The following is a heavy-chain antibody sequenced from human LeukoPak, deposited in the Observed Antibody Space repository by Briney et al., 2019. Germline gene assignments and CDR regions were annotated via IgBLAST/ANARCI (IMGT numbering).Heavy chain of an antibody. CDR2: MNPNSGNT. J-gene: IGHJ5*02. CDR3: ARAKKGYDFWSGSHNWFDP. D-gene: IGHD3-3*01. V-gene: IGHV1-8*03. CDR1: GYTFTSYD. Sequence: ASVKVSCKASGYTFTSYDINWVRQATGQGLEWMGWMNPNSGNTGYAQKFQGRVTITRNTSISTAYMELSSLRSEDTAVYYCARAKKGYDFWSGSHNWFDPWGQGTLVTVSS.